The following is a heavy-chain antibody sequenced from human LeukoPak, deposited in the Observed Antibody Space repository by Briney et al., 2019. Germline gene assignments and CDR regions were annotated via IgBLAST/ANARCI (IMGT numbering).Heavy chain of an antibody. CDR3: ARDYCSSTSCYLAFDI. V-gene: IGHV3-21*01. D-gene: IGHD2-2*01. CDR1: GFTFSSYS. CDR2: ISSSSSYI. J-gene: IGHJ3*02. Sequence: GGSLRLSCAASGFTFSSYSTNWVRQAPGKGLEWVSSISSSSSYIYYADSVKGRFTISRDNAKNSLYLQMNSLRAEDTAVYYCARDYCSSTSCYLAFDIWGQGTMVTVAS.